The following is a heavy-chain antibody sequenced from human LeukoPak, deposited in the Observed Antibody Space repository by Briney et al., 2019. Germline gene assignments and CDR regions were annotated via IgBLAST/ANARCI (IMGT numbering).Heavy chain of an antibody. CDR3: ARSLEGYYYYYMDV. J-gene: IGHJ6*03. CDR2: IIPIFGTA. Sequence: AASVKVSCKASGGTFSSYAISWVRQAPGQELEWMGGIIPIFGTANYAQKFQGRVTITTDESTSTAYMELSSLRSEDTAVYYCARSLEGYYYYYMDVWGKGTTVTVSS. V-gene: IGHV1-69*05. D-gene: IGHD5-24*01. CDR1: GGTFSSYA.